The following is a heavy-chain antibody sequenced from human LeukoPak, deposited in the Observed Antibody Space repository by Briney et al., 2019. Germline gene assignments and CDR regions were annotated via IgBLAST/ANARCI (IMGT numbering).Heavy chain of an antibody. D-gene: IGHD3-22*01. CDR1: GFTFSSYW. Sequence: PGGSLRLSCAASGFTFSSYWMHWVRHAAGKGLVWVSRIKSDGSTNYADFVKGRFTISIDNAKNTISLQMNSLSAEDTGVYYYARAPSEMGGYYPEYFRHWGQGTLVTVSS. J-gene: IGHJ1*01. V-gene: IGHV3-74*01. CDR2: IKSDGST. CDR3: ARAPSEMGGYYPEYFRH.